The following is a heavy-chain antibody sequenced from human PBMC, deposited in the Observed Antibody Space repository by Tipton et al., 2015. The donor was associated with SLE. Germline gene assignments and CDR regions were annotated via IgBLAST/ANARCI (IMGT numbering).Heavy chain of an antibody. CDR1: GDSISSGTYY. CDR3: ARSHSSGRDYYYYMDV. Sequence: TLSLTCTVSGDSISSGTYYWSWIRQPAGEGLDWIGRIQTSGSTNYNPSFKSRVTISVDTSRNHFSLRLSSVTAADTAVYYCARSHSSGRDYYYYMDVWGNGTTVTVS. CDR2: IQTSGST. D-gene: IGHD6-19*01. J-gene: IGHJ6*03. V-gene: IGHV4-61*02.